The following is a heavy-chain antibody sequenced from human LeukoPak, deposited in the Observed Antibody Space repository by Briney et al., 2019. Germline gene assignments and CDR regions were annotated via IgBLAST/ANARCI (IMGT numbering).Heavy chain of an antibody. CDR3: ARSTDSSSFSPYFDY. D-gene: IGHD6-6*01. V-gene: IGHV4-59*01. Sequence: SETLSLTCTVSGGSISSYYWSWIRQPPGKGLEWIGYIYYSGSTNYNPSLKSRVTISVDTSKNQFSLKLSSVTAADTAVYYCARSTDSSSFSPYFDYLGQGTLVTVSS. CDR2: IYYSGST. CDR1: GGSISSYY. J-gene: IGHJ4*02.